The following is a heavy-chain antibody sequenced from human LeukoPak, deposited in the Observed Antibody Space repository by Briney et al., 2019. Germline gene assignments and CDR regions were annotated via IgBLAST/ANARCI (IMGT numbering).Heavy chain of an antibody. CDR3: AKEEAAAGTDY. CDR1: GFTFSSFA. CDR2: LSGNGLST. J-gene: IGHJ4*02. D-gene: IGHD6-13*01. Sequence: GGSLRLSCAVSGFTFSSFAMSWVRQGPGKGLEWVSGLSGNGLSTYYAGSVKGRYIISRDNSKNTLYLQMNSLRAEDTAVYYCAKEEAAAGTDYWGQGTLVTVSS. V-gene: IGHV3-23*01.